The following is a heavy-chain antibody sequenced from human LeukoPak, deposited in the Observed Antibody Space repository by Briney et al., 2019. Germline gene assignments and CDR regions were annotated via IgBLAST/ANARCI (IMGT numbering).Heavy chain of an antibody. CDR3: ARDPKSIAAASY. Sequence: GGSLRFSCAASGFTFSSYAMHWVRQAPGKGLEWVAVISYDGSNKYYADSVKGRFTISRDNSKNTLYLQMNSLRAEDTAVYYCARDPKSIAAASYWGQGTLVTVSS. CDR1: GFTFSSYA. V-gene: IGHV3-30*04. J-gene: IGHJ4*02. D-gene: IGHD6-13*01. CDR2: ISYDGSNK.